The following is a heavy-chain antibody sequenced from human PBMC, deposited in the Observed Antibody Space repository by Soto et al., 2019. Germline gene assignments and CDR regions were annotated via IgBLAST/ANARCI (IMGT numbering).Heavy chain of an antibody. V-gene: IGHV1-69*12. J-gene: IGHJ6*02. CDR2: IIPIFGTA. CDR3: ARCAYYGSSGYYYYYYYGMDV. CDR1: GGTFSSYA. D-gene: IGHD3-22*01. Sequence: QVQLVQSGAEVKKPGSSVKVACKASGGTFSSYAISWVRQAPGQGLEWMGGIIPIFGTANYAQKFQARVTLTADDSTSTAYMELRSLRFEDTEVYSCARCAYYGSSGYYYYYYYGMDVWGRGTTVTVSS.